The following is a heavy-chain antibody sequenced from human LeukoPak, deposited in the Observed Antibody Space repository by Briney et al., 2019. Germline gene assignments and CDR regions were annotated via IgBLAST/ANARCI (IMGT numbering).Heavy chain of an antibody. V-gene: IGHV4-30-4*01. D-gene: IGHD3-16*01. CDR2: IYYSGST. Sequence: SQTLSLTCTVSGGSISNGDYYRSWIRQPPGKGLEWIGYIYYSGSTYYNPSLKSRVTISVDTSKNQFSLKLSSVTAADTAVYYCARVGADYDDYWGQGTLVTVSS. CDR3: ARVGADYDDY. CDR1: GGSISNGDYY. J-gene: IGHJ4*02.